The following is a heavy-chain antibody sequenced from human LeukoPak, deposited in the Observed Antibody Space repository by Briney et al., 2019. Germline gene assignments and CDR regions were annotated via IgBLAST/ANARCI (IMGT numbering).Heavy chain of an antibody. CDR3: AAEVSPKVFDY. J-gene: IGHJ4*02. V-gene: IGHV3-11*01. CDR2: ISARGDVI. CDR1: GFIFSDYY. Sequence: PGGSLRLSCASSGFIFSDYYMSWIRQVPGKGLEWIAYISARGDVIYSVDSVKGRFTISRDNAKSLLYLQMNGLRGDDTAVYFCAAEVSPKVFDYRGQGTLVTVSS.